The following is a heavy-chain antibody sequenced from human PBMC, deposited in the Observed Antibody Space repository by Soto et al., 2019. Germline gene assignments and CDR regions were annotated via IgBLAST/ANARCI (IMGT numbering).Heavy chain of an antibody. J-gene: IGHJ3*02. V-gene: IGHV3-33*01. CDR2: IWYDGSNK. CDR3: AREASYDGFDI. Sequence: GGSLRLSCAASGFTFSRYGMHWVRQAPGKGLEWVAVIWYDGSNKYYADSVKGRFTISRDNSRNTLYLQINSLRAEDTAVYYCAREASYDGFDIWGQGTMVTVS. CDR1: GFTFSRYG.